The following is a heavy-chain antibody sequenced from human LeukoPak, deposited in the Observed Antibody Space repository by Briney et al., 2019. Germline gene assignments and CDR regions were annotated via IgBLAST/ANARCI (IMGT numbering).Heavy chain of an antibody. J-gene: IGHJ6*03. CDR1: GFTVSSNY. D-gene: IGHD3-10*01. Sequence: GGSLRLSCAASGFTVSSNYMSWVRQAPGKGLEWVANIKQDGSEKYYVDSVKGRFTISRDNAKNSLYLQMNSLRAEDTAVYYCARVRKVRGVIKYYYYYMDVWGKGTTVTISS. V-gene: IGHV3-7*01. CDR3: ARVRKVRGVIKYYYYYMDV. CDR2: IKQDGSEK.